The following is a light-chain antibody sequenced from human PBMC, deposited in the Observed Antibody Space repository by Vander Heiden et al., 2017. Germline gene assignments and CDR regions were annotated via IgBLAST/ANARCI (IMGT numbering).Light chain of an antibody. J-gene: IGKJ1*01. Sequence: DIVMTQSPDSMAVSLGERASINCKSSQSVFYTYNNQNNLAWYQQKPGQPPKLLIYWASTLASAIPVHVRDILSFTSFPLPLLRLPSSYFSFFFFPHYYSTPWTFGQGTKVDIK. CDR1: QSVFYTYNNQNN. V-gene: IGKV4-1*01. CDR2: WAS. CDR3: PHYYSTPWT.